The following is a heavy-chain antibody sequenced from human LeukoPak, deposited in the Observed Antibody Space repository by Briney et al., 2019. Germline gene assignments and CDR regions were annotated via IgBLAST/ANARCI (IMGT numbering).Heavy chain of an antibody. D-gene: IGHD3-16*01. J-gene: IGHJ4*02. CDR1: GFTFSSSA. CDR3: AKNADTYTNTWYPDY. Sequence: GGSLRLSCAASGFTFSSSAMSWVRQAPGKGLEWVSALSGSGSSTHYADFVEGRFTISRDSSKNTLYLQMNSLRAEDTAVYYCAKNADTYTNTWYPDYWGQGTLVTVSS. CDR2: LSGSGSST. V-gene: IGHV3-23*01.